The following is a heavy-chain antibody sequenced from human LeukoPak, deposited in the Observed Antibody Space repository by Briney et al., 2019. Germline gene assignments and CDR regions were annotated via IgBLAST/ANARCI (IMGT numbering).Heavy chain of an antibody. D-gene: IGHD4-17*01. J-gene: IGHJ4*02. CDR2: INPNSGGT. CDR3: ARDWADYGEFFDY. Sequence: ASVKVSCKASGYTFTGYYMHWVRQAPGQGLGWMGWINPNSGGTNYAQKFQGRVTMTRDTSISTAYMELSRLRSDDTAVYYCARDWADYGEFFDYWGQGTLVTVSS. CDR1: GYTFTGYY. V-gene: IGHV1-2*02.